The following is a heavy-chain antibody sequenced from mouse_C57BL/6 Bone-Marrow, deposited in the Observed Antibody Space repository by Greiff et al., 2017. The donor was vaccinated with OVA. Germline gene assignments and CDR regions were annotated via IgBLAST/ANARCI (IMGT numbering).Heavy chain of an antibody. CDR2: IHPNSGST. J-gene: IGHJ1*03. Sequence: VQLQQPGAELVKPGASVKLSCKASGYTFTSYWMHWVKQRPGQGLEWIGMIHPNSGSTNYNEKFKSKATLTVDKSSSTAYMQLSSLTSEDSAVYYCAKPDSAGYDWYFDVWGTGTTVTVSS. D-gene: IGHD3-2*02. V-gene: IGHV1-64*01. CDR1: GYTFTSYW. CDR3: AKPDSAGYDWYFDV.